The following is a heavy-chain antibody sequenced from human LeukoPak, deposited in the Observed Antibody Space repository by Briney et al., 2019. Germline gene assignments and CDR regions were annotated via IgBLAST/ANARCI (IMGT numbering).Heavy chain of an antibody. V-gene: IGHV4-59*12. D-gene: IGHD6-13*01. CDR3: ATLSWYIVTAAFDI. J-gene: IGHJ3*02. CDR1: GGSISSYY. Sequence: SETLSLTCTVSGGSISSYYWSWIRQPPGKGLEWIGNMYYGGSTHYNPSLKSRVTISVDTSKNQFSLKLNSVTAADTAVYYCATLSWYIVTAAFDIWGQGTLVTVSS. CDR2: MYYGGST.